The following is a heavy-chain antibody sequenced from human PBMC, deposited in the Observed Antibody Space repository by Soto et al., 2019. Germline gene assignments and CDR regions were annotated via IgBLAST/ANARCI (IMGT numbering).Heavy chain of an antibody. CDR1: GFTFNNYA. CDR3: AKVPTIMVRGVPPHWYFDL. Sequence: GGSLRLSCAVSGFTFNNYAMSWVRQAPGKGLEWVSIISGTGDATYYADSVKGRFTISRDNSKNTLYLQMNSLRAEDTAVYYCAKVPTIMVRGVPPHWYFDLWGRGTLVTVSS. V-gene: IGHV3-23*01. J-gene: IGHJ2*01. CDR2: ISGTGDAT. D-gene: IGHD3-10*01.